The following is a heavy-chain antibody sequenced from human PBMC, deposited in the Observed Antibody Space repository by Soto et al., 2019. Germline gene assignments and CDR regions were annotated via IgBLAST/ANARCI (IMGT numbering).Heavy chain of an antibody. V-gene: IGHV4-39*01. J-gene: IGHJ3*02. Sequence: QLQLQESGPGLVKPSETLFLTCTVSGGSISSSSYYWGWIRQPPGKGLEWIGSIYYSGSTYYNPSLKSRVTISVDTSKNQFSLKLSSVTAADTAVYYCARLYGITGTTKEPYDAFDIWGQGTMVTVSS. D-gene: IGHD1-7*01. CDR2: IYYSGST. CDR1: GGSISSSSYY. CDR3: ARLYGITGTTKEPYDAFDI.